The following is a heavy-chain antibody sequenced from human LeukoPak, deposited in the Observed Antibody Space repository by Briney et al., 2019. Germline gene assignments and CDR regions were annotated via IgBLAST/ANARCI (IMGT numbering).Heavy chain of an antibody. J-gene: IGHJ5*02. Sequence: GASVKVSCKASGYTFTSYGISWVRQAPGQGLEWMGWINPNSGGTNYAQKFQGRVTMTRDTSISTAYMELSRLRSDDTAVYYCARGQPTTSWNWFDPWGQGTLVTVSS. D-gene: IGHD2-2*01. CDR2: INPNSGGT. CDR3: ARGQPTTSWNWFDP. V-gene: IGHV1-2*02. CDR1: GYTFTSYG.